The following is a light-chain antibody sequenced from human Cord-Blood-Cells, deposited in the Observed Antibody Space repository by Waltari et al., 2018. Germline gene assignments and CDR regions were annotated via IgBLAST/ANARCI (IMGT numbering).Light chain of an antibody. CDR3: CSYAGSSTYV. V-gene: IGLV2-23*01. Sequence: QSALTQPASVSGSPGQSITISCTGTSSDVGSYNLVSWYQQHPGKAPKFMIYAGIKRPSGVSNRFSGSKSGNTASLTISGLQAEDEADYYCCSYAGSSTYVFGTGTKVTVL. CDR1: SSDVGSYNL. J-gene: IGLJ1*01. CDR2: AGI.